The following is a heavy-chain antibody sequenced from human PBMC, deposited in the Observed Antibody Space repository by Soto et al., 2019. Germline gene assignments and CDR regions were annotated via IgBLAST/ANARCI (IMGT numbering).Heavy chain of an antibody. V-gene: IGHV4-59*12. CDR2: IYYSGST. D-gene: IGHD6-19*01. J-gene: IGHJ4*02. Sequence: SETLSLTCTVSGGSISSYYWSWIRQPPGKGLEWIGYIYYSGSTNYNPSLKSRVTISVDTSKNQFSLQLNSVTPEDTAVYYCAREAISSGPQDYWGQGTLVTAPQ. CDR3: AREAISSGPQDY. CDR1: GGSISSYY.